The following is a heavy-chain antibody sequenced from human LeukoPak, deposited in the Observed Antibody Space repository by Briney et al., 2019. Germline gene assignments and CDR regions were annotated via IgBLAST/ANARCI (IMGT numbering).Heavy chain of an antibody. J-gene: IGHJ4*02. CDR3: AKDRGDIVVVPAVLAW. CDR1: GFTFSSYS. CDR2: ISSSSSYI. D-gene: IGHD2-2*01. V-gene: IGHV3-21*04. Sequence: PGGSLRLSCAASGFTFSSYSMNWVRQAPGKGLEWVSSISSSSSYIYYADSVKGRFTISRDNAKNSLYLQMNSLRAEDTAVYYCAKDRGDIVVVPAVLAWWGQGTLVTVSS.